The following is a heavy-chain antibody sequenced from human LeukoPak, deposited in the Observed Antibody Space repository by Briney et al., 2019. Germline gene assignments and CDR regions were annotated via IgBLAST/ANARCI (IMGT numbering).Heavy chain of an antibody. V-gene: IGHV3-30*03. D-gene: IGHD3-22*01. Sequence: PGRSLRLSCAASGFTFSSYGMHWVRQAPGKGLEWVAVISYDGSNKYYADSVKGRFTISRDNAKKSLSLHMKSLRAEDTAVYNCARDSREHHYDSSAQGQNDAFEIWGPGTMVTVSS. CDR1: GFTFSSYG. J-gene: IGHJ3*02. CDR3: ARDSREHHYDSSAQGQNDAFEI. CDR2: ISYDGSNK.